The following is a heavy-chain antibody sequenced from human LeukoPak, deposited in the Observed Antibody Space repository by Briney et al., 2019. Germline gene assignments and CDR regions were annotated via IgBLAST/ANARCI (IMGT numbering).Heavy chain of an antibody. D-gene: IGHD4/OR15-4a*01. CDR2: VSRSGGV. J-gene: IGHJ4*02. CDR3: ARGNGCKLHDY. CDR1: DDSVTTSY. V-gene: IGHV4-4*07. Sequence: SETLSLTCTVSDDSVTTSYWSWIRQSAGKGLEWIGRVSRSGGVLYNSSFRSRFTLSVDTSNNQFSLAVSGVTAADTAVYYCARGNGCKLHDYLGQGIQVTVSS.